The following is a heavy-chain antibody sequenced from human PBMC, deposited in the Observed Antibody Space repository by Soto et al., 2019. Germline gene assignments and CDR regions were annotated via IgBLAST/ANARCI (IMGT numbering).Heavy chain of an antibody. Sequence: EVQVVESGGGLVQPGGSLRLSCAASGFTFSNHWMTWVRQAPGKGLEWVANIKQDGSEKYYVDSVKGRFTLSRDNAKNSLYLQMHSLRAEDTAVYYCARDSAYCRSTSCYRSYYYYMDVWGKGTTVTVSS. D-gene: IGHD2-2*01. CDR1: GFTFSNHW. J-gene: IGHJ6*03. V-gene: IGHV3-7*01. CDR2: IKQDGSEK. CDR3: ARDSAYCRSTSCYRSYYYYMDV.